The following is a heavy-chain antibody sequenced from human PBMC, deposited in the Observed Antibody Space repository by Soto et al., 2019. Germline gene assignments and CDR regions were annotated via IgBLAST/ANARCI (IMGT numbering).Heavy chain of an antibody. CDR3: ARGGSDSNWFDP. V-gene: IGHV1-18*01. J-gene: IGHJ5*02. CDR2: ISAYNGNT. Sequence: GDPVKVSCKASGYPFTSYVISCARKATGHGLEWMGWISAYNGNTKYAQKIQGRVTMTTETSSSTAYMKLRSLRSDDPPVYFCARGGSDSNWFDPGAPGTQVTVAS. D-gene: IGHD3-10*01. CDR1: GYPFTSYV.